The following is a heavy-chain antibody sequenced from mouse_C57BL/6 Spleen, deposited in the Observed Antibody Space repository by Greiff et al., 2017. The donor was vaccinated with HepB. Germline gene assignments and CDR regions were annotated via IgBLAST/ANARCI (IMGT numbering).Heavy chain of an antibody. CDR1: GYTFTSYG. CDR2: IYPRSGNT. D-gene: IGHD1-1*01. V-gene: IGHV1-81*01. Sequence: VQLQQSGAELARPGASVKLSCKASGYTFTSYGISWVKQRTGQGLEWIGEIYPRSGNTYYNEKFKGKATLTADKSSSTAYIELRSLTSEDSAVYFCAVITTVVATPGYWGQGTTLTVSS. CDR3: AVITTVVATPGY. J-gene: IGHJ2*01.